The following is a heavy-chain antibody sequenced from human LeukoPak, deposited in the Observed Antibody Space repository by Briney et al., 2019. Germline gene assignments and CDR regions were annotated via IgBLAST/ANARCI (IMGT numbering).Heavy chain of an antibody. CDR3: ARGKSGYSGYDFGVGY. CDR1: GGSISSGSYY. V-gene: IGHV4-61*02. D-gene: IGHD5-12*01. CDR2: IYTSGST. J-gene: IGHJ4*02. Sequence: PSETLSLTCTVSGGSISSGSYYWSWIRQPAGKGLEWIGRIYTSGSTNYNPSLKSRVTISVDTSKNQFSLKLSSVTAADTAVYYCARGKSGYSGYDFGVGYWGQGTLVTVSS.